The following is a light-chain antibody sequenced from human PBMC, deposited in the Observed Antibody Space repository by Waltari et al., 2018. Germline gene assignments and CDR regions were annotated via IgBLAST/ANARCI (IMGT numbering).Light chain of an antibody. J-gene: IGLJ1*01. V-gene: IGLV3-9*01. CDR1: DIEGKN. Sequence: SYELTQPLPVSVALGQTASVTCGGNDIEGKNVYWYQQKSGQAPVLVSYRDSNRPSGISERFSGSNSGNTATLTISRAQAGDEADYYCQVYDSTTYVFGTGTKVTVL. CDR2: RDS. CDR3: QVYDSTTYV.